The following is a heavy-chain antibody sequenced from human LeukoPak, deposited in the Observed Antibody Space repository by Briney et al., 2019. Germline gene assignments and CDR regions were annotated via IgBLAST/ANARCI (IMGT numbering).Heavy chain of an antibody. D-gene: IGHD1/OR15-1a*01. CDR1: GFTFSSYW. CDR2: INTDGRTT. J-gene: IGHJ4*02. Sequence: GGSLRLSCAASGFTFSSYWMHWFRKAPGKGLVWVSRINTDGRTTGYADSVRGRFTISRDNAKNTLYLQMNGLRAEDTAVYYCAKDLTWNTADYWGQGTLVTVSS. CDR3: AKDLTWNTADY. V-gene: IGHV3-74*01.